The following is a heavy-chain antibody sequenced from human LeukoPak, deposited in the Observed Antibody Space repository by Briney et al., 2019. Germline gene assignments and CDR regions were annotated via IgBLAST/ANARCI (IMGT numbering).Heavy chain of an antibody. J-gene: IGHJ4*02. V-gene: IGHV4-31*03. D-gene: IGHD2-21*02. CDR1: GGSISSGGYN. CDR2: IYYSGST. Sequence: PSETLSLTCTVSGGSISSGGYNWSWIRQHPGKGLDWIGYIYYSGSTYYNPSLKSRVTISVDTSKNQFSLKLSSVTAADTAVYYCARGTPAYCGGDCTIPGVDYFDYWGQGTLVTVSS. CDR3: ARGTPAYCGGDCTIPGVDYFDY.